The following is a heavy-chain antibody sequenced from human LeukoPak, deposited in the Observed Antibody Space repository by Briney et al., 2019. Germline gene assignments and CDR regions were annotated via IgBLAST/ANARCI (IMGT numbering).Heavy chain of an antibody. V-gene: IGHV4-34*09. J-gene: IGHJ4*02. Sequence: SETLSLTCAVYGGSFSGYYWNWIRQHPGKGLEWIGYIYYSGDTNYNPSLKSRVTISVDTSKNQFSLKLSSVTAADTAVYYCARAVAPAAIYDFQFDYWGQGTLVTVSS. CDR3: ARAVAPAAIYDFQFDY. CDR1: GGSFSGYY. CDR2: IYYSGDT. D-gene: IGHD2-2*02.